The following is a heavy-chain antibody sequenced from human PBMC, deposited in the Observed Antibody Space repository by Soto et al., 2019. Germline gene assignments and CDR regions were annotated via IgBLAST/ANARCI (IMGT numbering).Heavy chain of an antibody. CDR1: GFTFDDYA. CDR2: ISDSGGSR. Sequence: GGSLRLSCAASGFTFDDYAMHWVRQAPGKGLEWVSSISDSGGSRYYADSVKGRFTISRDNSKNTLYLQMNSLRAEDTAAYYCAKRVEYSSSTHYFDYWGQGTLVTVSS. CDR3: AKRVEYSSSTHYFDY. V-gene: IGHV3-23*01. D-gene: IGHD6-6*01. J-gene: IGHJ4*02.